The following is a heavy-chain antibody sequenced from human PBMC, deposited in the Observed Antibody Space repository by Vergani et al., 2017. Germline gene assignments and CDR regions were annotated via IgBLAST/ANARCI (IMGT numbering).Heavy chain of an antibody. CDR3: ARVLNGYDSCGSLGN. Sequence: QVQLVQSGSELKKPGASVKVSCKASGYTFTSYAMNWVRQAPGQGLEWMGWINTNTGNPTYAQGFKGRFVISLDTSVSTAYLQISSLKAEDTALYYCARVLNGYDSCGSLGNWGQGTLLTVSS. J-gene: IGHJ4*02. D-gene: IGHD3-22*01. V-gene: IGHV7-4-1*02. CDR1: GYTFTSYA. CDR2: INTNTGNP.